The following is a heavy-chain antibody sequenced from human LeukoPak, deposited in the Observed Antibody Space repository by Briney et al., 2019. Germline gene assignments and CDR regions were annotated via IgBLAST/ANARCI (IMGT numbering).Heavy chain of an antibody. Sequence: SETLSLTCAVSGGSISSGGYSWSWIRQPPGKGLEWIGYIYHSGSTYYNPSLKSRVTISVDTSKNQFSLKLSSVTAADTAVYYCARYYDFWSGFDYWGQGTLVTVSS. CDR1: GGSISSGGYS. CDR2: IYHSGST. V-gene: IGHV4-30-2*02. D-gene: IGHD3-3*01. CDR3: ARYYDFWSGFDY. J-gene: IGHJ4*02.